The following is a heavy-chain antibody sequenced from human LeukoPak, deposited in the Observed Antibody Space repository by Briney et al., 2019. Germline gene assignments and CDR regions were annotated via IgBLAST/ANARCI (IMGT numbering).Heavy chain of an antibody. CDR3: ARDARRSDFWSGYPHSPSYYFDY. J-gene: IGHJ4*02. Sequence: PSETLSLTCTVSGGSISDYYWTWIRQPPGKGLEWIGHIYYSGNTIYNPSLKSRVTISVDTSKNQFSLKLTSVTTADTAVYYCARDARRSDFWSGYPHSPSYYFDYWGQGTLVTVSS. V-gene: IGHV4-59*01. D-gene: IGHD3-3*01. CDR1: GGSISDYY. CDR2: IYYSGNT.